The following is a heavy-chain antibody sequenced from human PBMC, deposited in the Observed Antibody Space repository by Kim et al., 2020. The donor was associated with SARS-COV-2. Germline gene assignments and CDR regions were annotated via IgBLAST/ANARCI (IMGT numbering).Heavy chain of an antibody. CDR3: AKDIDSSSWYDY. D-gene: IGHD6-13*01. Sequence: GGSLRLSCAASGFTFSSYGMHWVRQAPGKGLEWVAVISYDGSNKYYADSVKGRFTISRDNSKNTLYLQMNSLRAEDTAVYYCAKDIDSSSWYDYWGQGTLVTVSS. CDR1: GFTFSSYG. J-gene: IGHJ4*02. V-gene: IGHV3-30*18. CDR2: ISYDGSNK.